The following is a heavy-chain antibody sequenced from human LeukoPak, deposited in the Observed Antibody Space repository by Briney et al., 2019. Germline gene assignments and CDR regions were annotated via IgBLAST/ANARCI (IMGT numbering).Heavy chain of an antibody. CDR2: ISYDGSNK. CDR1: GFTFSSYG. CDR3: AKLGTGTTSG. V-gene: IGHV3-30*18. J-gene: IGHJ4*02. Sequence: PGGSLRLSCAASGFTFSSYGMHWVRQAPGKGLEGVAVISYDGSNKYYADSVKGRFTISRDNSKNTLYLQMNSLRAEDTAVYYCAKLGTGTTSGWGQGTLVTVSS. D-gene: IGHD1-1*01.